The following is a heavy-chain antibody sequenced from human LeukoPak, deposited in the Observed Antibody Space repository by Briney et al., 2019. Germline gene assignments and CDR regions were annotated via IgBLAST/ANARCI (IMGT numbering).Heavy chain of an antibody. D-gene: IGHD3-16*01. CDR3: ARAFYDRFLVDF. CDR2: IIPIFGVP. Sequence: SVKVSCTASRDTFSGYAISWVRQAPGQGLEWMGRIIPIFGVPNYAQKFQGRVTITADTSTNTAYMELSSLRSEDTAVYYCARAFYDRFLVDFWGQGTLVTVSS. J-gene: IGHJ4*02. CDR1: RDTFSGYA. V-gene: IGHV1-69*04.